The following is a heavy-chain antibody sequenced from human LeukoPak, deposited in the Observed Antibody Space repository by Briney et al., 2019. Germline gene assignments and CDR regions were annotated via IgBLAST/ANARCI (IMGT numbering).Heavy chain of an antibody. D-gene: IGHD6-13*01. CDR2: IIPIFGTA. V-gene: IGHV1-69*05. CDR3: AARIAAAGHAEYFQH. Sequence: SVKVSCKASGGTFSSYAISWVRQAPGQGLEWMGRIIPIFGTANYAQKFQGRVTITTDESTSTAYMELSSLRSEDTAVYYCAARIAAAGHAEYFQHWGQGTLVTVSS. CDR1: GGTFSSYA. J-gene: IGHJ1*01.